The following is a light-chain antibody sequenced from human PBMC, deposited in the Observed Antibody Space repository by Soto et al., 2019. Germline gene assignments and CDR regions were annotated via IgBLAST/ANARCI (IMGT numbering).Light chain of an antibody. Sequence: QSALTQPPSASGSPGQSVTISFTGTSSDVGAYNYVSWYQQYPGKAPKLMIYEVTKRPSGVPNRFSGSKSGNTASLTVSGLQAEDEADYYCTSYVGNNIWVFGGGTQLTVL. CDR3: TSYVGNNIWV. V-gene: IGLV2-8*01. CDR2: EVT. J-gene: IGLJ3*02. CDR1: SSDVGAYNY.